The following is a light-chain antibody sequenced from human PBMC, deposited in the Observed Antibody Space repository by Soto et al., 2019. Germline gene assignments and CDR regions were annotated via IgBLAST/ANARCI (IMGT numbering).Light chain of an antibody. J-gene: IGKJ1*01. V-gene: IGKV1-9*01. CDR1: QGISTP. Sequence: DIQMTQSPSSLSASVGDRVAITCRASQGISTPLAWYQQKPGKAPKVLIYESSLLQSGVPSRFSGSGSGTEFTLTISSLQPDDFATYYCQQYNSYPWTFGQGTMV. CDR3: QQYNSYPWT. CDR2: ESS.